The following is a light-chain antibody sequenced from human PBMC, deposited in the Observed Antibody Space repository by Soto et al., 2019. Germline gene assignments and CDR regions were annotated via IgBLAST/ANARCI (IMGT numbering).Light chain of an antibody. CDR3: QSYASSLSGYVV. Sequence: QSVLTQPPSVSGAPGQRVTISCTGSSSNIGAGYDVHWYQQLPGTAPKLLIYGNSNRPSGVPDRFSGSKSGTSASLAITGLKAEDEADYSCQSYASSLSGYVVFGGGTKLTVL. V-gene: IGLV1-40*01. J-gene: IGLJ2*01. CDR2: GNS. CDR1: SSNIGAGYD.